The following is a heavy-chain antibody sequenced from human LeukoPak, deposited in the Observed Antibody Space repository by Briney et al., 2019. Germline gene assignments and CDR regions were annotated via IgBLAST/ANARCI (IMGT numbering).Heavy chain of an antibody. CDR3: ARVTCSGVGCYHYYYYMDV. Sequence: PSETLSLTCTVSGGSISSSSYHWGWIRQPPGKGLEWIGSIYYSGSTYYNPSLKSRVTISVDTSKNHFSLKLRSVTAADTAVYYCARVTCSGVGCYHYYYYMDVWGTGTTVTVSS. CDR1: GGSISSSSYH. D-gene: IGHD2-15*01. J-gene: IGHJ6*03. CDR2: IYYSGST. V-gene: IGHV4-39*07.